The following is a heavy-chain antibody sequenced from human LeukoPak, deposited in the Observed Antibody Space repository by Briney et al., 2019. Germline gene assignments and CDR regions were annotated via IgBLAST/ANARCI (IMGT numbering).Heavy chain of an antibody. CDR2: INPNSGGT. CDR3: ARTSHYVDIAATVPYGIYYFDY. J-gene: IGHJ4*02. Sequence: ASVKVSCKASGYTFTGYYMHWVRQAPGQGLEWMGWINPNSGGTNYAQKFQGRVTMTRDTSISTAYMELSRLRSDDTAVYYCARTSHYVDIAATVPYGIYYFDYWGQGTLVTVSS. CDR1: GYTFTGYY. V-gene: IGHV1-2*02. D-gene: IGHD5-12*01.